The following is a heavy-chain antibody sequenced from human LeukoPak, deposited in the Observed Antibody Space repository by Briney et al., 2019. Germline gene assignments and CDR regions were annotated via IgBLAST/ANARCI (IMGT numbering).Heavy chain of an antibody. CDR2: ISSSGSTI. D-gene: IGHD2-8*01. CDR3: AKVPRTNHDNFFDY. J-gene: IGHJ4*02. Sequence: GGSLRLSCAASGFTFSDYYMSWIRQAPGKGLEWVSYISSSGSTIYYADSVKGRFTISRDNAKNSLYLQMNSLRAEDTALYYCAKVPRTNHDNFFDYWGQGTLVTVSS. V-gene: IGHV3-11*04. CDR1: GFTFSDYY.